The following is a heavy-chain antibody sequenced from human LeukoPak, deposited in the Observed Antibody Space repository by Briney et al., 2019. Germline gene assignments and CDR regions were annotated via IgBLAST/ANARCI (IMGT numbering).Heavy chain of an antibody. Sequence: SETLSLTCTVSGGSISSYYWSWIRQPPGKGLEWIGYIYYSGSTNYNPSLKSRVTISVDTSKNQFSLKLSSVTAADTAVYYCARHGRRITMLNRGVFDIWGQGTMVTVSS. CDR1: GGSISSYY. CDR2: IYYSGST. V-gene: IGHV4-59*08. CDR3: ARHGRRITMLNRGVFDI. D-gene: IGHD3-10*02. J-gene: IGHJ3*02.